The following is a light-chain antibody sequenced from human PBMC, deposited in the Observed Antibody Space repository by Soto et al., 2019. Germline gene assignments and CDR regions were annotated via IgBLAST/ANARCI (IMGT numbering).Light chain of an antibody. CDR2: AAS. J-gene: IGKJ4*01. CDR3: QQPNGLT. Sequence: DLQLTQSPSFLSASVGDRVTITCRASQGISSYLAWYQQKPGKAPKLLIYAASTLQSGVPSRCSGSGSGTEFTLTISSLQPEDFATYYCQQPNGLTFGGGTKVEIK. CDR1: QGISSY. V-gene: IGKV1-9*01.